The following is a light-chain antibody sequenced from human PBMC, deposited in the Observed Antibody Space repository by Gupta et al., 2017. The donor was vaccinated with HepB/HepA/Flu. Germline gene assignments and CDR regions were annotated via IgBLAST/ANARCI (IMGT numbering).Light chain of an antibody. CDR3: SSFTYTPNLGV. Sequence: QSALTQPASVSGSPGQSIAISCTGTSSDFGDFNYVSWYQQKPATAPKLLISDVSNRPSGVSSRFSGSKSATTASLTISGLQAEDEAVDYCSSFTYTPNLGVFGGGTKLTVL. CDR2: DVS. V-gene: IGLV2-14*03. J-gene: IGLJ2*01. CDR1: SSDFGDFNY.